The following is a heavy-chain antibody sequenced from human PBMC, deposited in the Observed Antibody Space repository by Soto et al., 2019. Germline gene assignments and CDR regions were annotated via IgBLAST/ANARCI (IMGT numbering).Heavy chain of an antibody. J-gene: IGHJ4*02. CDR2: INHSGNT. CDR3: ARGAVQGGAPDKYYFDS. CDR1: GGSFSGHY. D-gene: IGHD3-16*01. V-gene: IGHV4-34*01. Sequence: QVQLQQWGAGLLKPSETLSLSCAVYGGSFSGHYWSWIRQPPGKGLEWIGEINHSGNTNQNPSLKSRVSISVDTSKNQFSLRLGSVTAADTAVYYCARGAVQGGAPDKYYFDSWGQGPPVTVSS.